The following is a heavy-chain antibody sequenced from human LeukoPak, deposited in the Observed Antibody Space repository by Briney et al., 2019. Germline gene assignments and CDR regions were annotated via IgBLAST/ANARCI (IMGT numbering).Heavy chain of an antibody. CDR3: ARHGTTGTNLNWFDP. D-gene: IGHD1-1*01. J-gene: IGHJ5*02. V-gene: IGHV4-59*01. CDR1: GVSISSYY. CDR2: FCCIGST. Sequence: SETLSLTCSVSGVSISSYYWSWIRQPPGPGLEGMGNFCCIGSTDYDTSLKSRVNISIDMSKGQFTLKVSSVTAADTAVYYCARHGTTGTNLNWFDPWGQGTLVIVSS.